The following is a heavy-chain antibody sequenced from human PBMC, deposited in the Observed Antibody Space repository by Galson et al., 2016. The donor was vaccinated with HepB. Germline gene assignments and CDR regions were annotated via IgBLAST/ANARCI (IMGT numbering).Heavy chain of an antibody. J-gene: IGHJ6*02. D-gene: IGHD3-22*01. CDR1: GYTFISYA. CDR3: ARGTVYYYDSSGYRSYYYYGMDV. CDR2: INTGNGNT. V-gene: IGHV1-3*04. Sequence: SVKVSCKASGYTFISYAMHWVRQAPGQRLEWMGWINTGNGNTKYSQKFQGRVTITRDTSASTAYMEVSSLRSEDTAVYYCARGTVYYYDSSGYRSYYYYGMDVWGQGTQVTVSS.